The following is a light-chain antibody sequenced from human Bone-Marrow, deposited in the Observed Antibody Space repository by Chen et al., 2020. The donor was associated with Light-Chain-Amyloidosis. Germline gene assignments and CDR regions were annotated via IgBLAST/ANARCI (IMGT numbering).Light chain of an antibody. CDR3: QSYQGSSQGV. V-gene: IGLV6-57*01. CDR2: EDD. CDR1: SGSIATNY. J-gene: IGLJ3*02. Sequence: NFMLTQPYSVSESPGKTVIISCTRSSGSIATNYVQWYQQRPGSSPTTVISEDDQRPSGVPARFAGSIDRSSNSAALTISGLKTEDEADYYCQSYQGSSQGVFGGGTKLTVL.